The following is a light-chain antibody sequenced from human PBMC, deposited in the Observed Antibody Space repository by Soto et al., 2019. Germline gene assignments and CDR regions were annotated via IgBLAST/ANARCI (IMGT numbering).Light chain of an antibody. Sequence: EIVLTQSPGTLSLSPGERATLSCRASQSLTSNYLAGYQQKPGQVPRLPIYGVSSRATGIPDRFSGSGSGTDFTLTISRLEPEDFAVYYCQQYESSPPSYTFGQGTKLEIK. V-gene: IGKV3-20*01. J-gene: IGKJ2*01. CDR1: QSLTSNY. CDR3: QQYESSPPSYT. CDR2: GVS.